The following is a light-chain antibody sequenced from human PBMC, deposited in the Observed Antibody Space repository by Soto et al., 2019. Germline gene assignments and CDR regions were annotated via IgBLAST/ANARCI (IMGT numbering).Light chain of an antibody. CDR1: QSVSTY. CDR2: DAS. Sequence: DIVLTQSPATLSLSPGERATLACRASQSVSTYLAWYQQRPGQAPRLLIYDASNRATGIPDRFSGSGSGTDFTLTISRLEPEDFAVYYCQHYGTSHFTFGPGTKVDI. CDR3: QHYGTSHFT. V-gene: IGKV3-20*01. J-gene: IGKJ3*01.